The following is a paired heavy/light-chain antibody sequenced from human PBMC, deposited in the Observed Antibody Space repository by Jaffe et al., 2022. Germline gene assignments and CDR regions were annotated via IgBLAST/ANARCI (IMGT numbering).Heavy chain of an antibody. V-gene: IGHV1-46*01. J-gene: IGHJ4*02. CDR1: GYTFTSYY. CDR3: ARGSGDY. CDR2: INPSGGST. Sequence: QVQLVQSGAEVKKPGASVKVSCKASGYTFTSYYMHWVRQAPGQGLEWMGIINPSGGSTSYAQNFQGRVTMTRDTSTSTVYMELSSLRSEDTAVYYCARGSGDYWGQGTLVTVSS. D-gene: IGHD6-25*01.
Light chain of an antibody. Sequence: SYELTQPPSVSVSPGQTARITCSGDALPKLYAYWYQQRPGQAPVLVIYKDTERPSGIPERFSGSSSGTTVTLTISGVQAEDEADYYCQSADSSGSYADWVFGGGTKLTVL. CDR3: QSADSSGSYADWV. J-gene: IGLJ3*02. V-gene: IGLV3-25*03. CDR1: ALPKLY. CDR2: KDT.